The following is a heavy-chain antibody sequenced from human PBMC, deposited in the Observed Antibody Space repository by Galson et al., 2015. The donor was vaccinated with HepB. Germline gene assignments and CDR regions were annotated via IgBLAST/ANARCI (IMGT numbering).Heavy chain of an antibody. D-gene: IGHD2-15*01. CDR2: ISYDGSNK. V-gene: IGHV3-30*04. CDR3: AREEYCSGGSCYSVDY. CDR1: GFTFSSYA. Sequence: SLRLSCAASGFTFSSYAMHWVRQAPGKGLEWVAVISYDGSNKYYADSVKGRFTISRDNSKNTLYLQMNSLRAEDTAVYYCAREEYCSGGSCYSVDYWGQGTLVTVSS. J-gene: IGHJ4*02.